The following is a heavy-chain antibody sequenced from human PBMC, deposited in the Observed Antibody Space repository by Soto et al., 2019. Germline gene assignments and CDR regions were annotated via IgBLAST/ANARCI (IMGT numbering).Heavy chain of an antibody. Sequence: QVQLGQSVAEVKNPGSSVKGSCKASGCTFSSYAISWVRQAPGQGLEWMGGISPIFGTANYAQKFQGRVTITADESTSTAYMELSSLRSEDTAVYYCASTPQDYYDRSDPYYHGMDVWGQGTTVTVSS. CDR3: ASTPQDYYDRSDPYYHGMDV. CDR1: GCTFSSYA. CDR2: ISPIFGTA. D-gene: IGHD3-22*01. J-gene: IGHJ6*02. V-gene: IGHV1-69*01.